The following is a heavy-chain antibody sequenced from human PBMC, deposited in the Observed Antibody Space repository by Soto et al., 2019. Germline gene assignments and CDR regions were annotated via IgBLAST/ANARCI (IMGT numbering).Heavy chain of an antibody. V-gene: IGHV4-30-4*01. CDR2: IYYSGST. CDR1: GGSISSGDYY. J-gene: IGHJ4*02. Sequence: SETLSLTCTVSGGSISSGDYYWSWIRQPPGKGLEWIGYIYYSGSTYYNPSLKSRVTISVDTSKNQFSLKLSSVTAADTAVYYCARVLGSPDYDFWSGYYFDYWGQGTTVTVSS. D-gene: IGHD3-3*01. CDR3: ARVLGSPDYDFWSGYYFDY.